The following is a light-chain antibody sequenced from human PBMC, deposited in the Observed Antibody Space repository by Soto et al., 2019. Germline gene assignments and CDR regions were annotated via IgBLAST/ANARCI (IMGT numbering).Light chain of an antibody. V-gene: IGKV3-11*01. J-gene: IGKJ5*01. Sequence: ESVLTRSPATLSLSPGERATLSCRASQNVGGYLAWYQQKPGQAPRLLIYDASNRATGIPARFSGSGSGTEFTLTISSLQSEDFAVYYCQQYNNWPPITFGQGTRLEIK. CDR1: QNVGGY. CDR3: QQYNNWPPIT. CDR2: DAS.